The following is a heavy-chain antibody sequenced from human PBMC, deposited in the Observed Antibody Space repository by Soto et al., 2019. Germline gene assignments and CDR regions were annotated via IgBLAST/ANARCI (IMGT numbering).Heavy chain of an antibody. V-gene: IGHV4-59*01. CDR3: ARSPPVVDYYMDV. Sequence: PSETLSLTCTVSGGSISSYYWSWIRQPPGKGLEWIGYIYYSGSTNYNPSLKSRVTISVDTSKNQFSPKLSSVTAADTAVYYCARSPPVVDYYMDVWGKGTTVTVSS. CDR1: GGSISSYY. CDR2: IYYSGST. J-gene: IGHJ6*03. D-gene: IGHD2-15*01.